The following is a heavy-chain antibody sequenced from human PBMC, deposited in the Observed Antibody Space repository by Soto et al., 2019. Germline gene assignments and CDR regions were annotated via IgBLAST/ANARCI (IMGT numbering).Heavy chain of an antibody. Sequence: GGSLKLSCAASGFTFSSYAMAWVRQAPGKGLEWVSAVSGGGGGTYYADSVKGRVTISRDNSKNTLYLQMNSLRAEDTALYYCAKDRLRDGSSRQGFDYWGQGTLVTVSS. D-gene: IGHD6-6*01. CDR2: VSGGGGGT. CDR1: GFTFSSYA. J-gene: IGHJ4*02. CDR3: AKDRLRDGSSRQGFDY. V-gene: IGHV3-23*01.